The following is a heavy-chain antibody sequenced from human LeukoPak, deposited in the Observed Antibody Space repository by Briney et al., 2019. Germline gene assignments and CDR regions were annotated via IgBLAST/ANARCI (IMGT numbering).Heavy chain of an antibody. D-gene: IGHD6-13*01. V-gene: IGHV4-34*01. CDR3: ARIPYSSSWYFDY. CDR2: INHSGST. CDR1: GGSFSGYY. J-gene: IGHJ4*02. Sequence: SETLSLTCAVYGGSFSGYYWSWIRQPPGKGLEWIGEINHSGSTNYNPSLKSRATISVDTSKNQFSLKLSSVTAADTAVYYCARIPYSSSWYFDYWGQGTLVTVSS.